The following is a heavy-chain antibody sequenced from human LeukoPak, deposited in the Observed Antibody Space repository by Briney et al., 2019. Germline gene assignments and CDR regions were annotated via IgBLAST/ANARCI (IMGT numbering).Heavy chain of an antibody. Sequence: PGGSLRLSCAASGFTSSDYYMGWVRQAPGKGLEWVGLTKNKAYSYSTEYVASVEGRFTISRDDSKNSLCLQMNSLKSEDTAVYYCARVHSPYGGPGWFDPWGQGTLVTVSS. D-gene: IGHD3-10*01. CDR2: TKNKAYSYST. CDR1: GFTSSDYY. J-gene: IGHJ5*02. V-gene: IGHV3-72*01. CDR3: ARVHSPYGGPGWFDP.